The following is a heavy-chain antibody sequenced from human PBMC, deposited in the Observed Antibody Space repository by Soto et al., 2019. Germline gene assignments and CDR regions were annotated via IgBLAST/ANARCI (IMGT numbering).Heavy chain of an antibody. J-gene: IGHJ4*02. D-gene: IGHD6-19*01. CDR3: AKKAVAGSRSVFDY. CDR2: IYPGDSDT. CDR1: GYSFTSYW. Sequence: ESLKISCKGSGYSFTSYWIGWVRQMPGKGLEWMGIIYPGDSDTRYSPSFQGQVTISADRSISTAYLQWSSLKASDTAMYYCAKKAVAGSRSVFDYWSQGTLDIVSS. V-gene: IGHV5-51*01.